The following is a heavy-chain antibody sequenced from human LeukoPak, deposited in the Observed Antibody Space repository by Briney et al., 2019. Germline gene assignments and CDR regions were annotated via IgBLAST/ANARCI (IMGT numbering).Heavy chain of an antibody. V-gene: IGHV3-48*02. CDR1: GFTFSSSS. J-gene: IGHJ5*01. D-gene: IGHD6-19*01. CDR2: ISSGSSSI. Sequence: GGSLRLSCAASGFTFSSSSMNWVRQAPGKGLEWVSYISSGSSSIYYADSVKGRFTISRDNAKNSLYLQLNSLRDEDTAVYYCARVVAGIDWFVSWGQGTLVTVSS. CDR3: ARVVAGIDWFVS.